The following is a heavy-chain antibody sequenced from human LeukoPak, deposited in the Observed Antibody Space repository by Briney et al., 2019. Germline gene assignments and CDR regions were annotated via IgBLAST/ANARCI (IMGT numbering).Heavy chain of an antibody. J-gene: IGHJ4*02. CDR1: GFTLTTYG. CDR2: IHYGGDT. Sequence: GRSLRLSCAASGFTLTTYGMHWVRQAPKKGLEWVTYIHYGGDTYYADSVKGRFTISRDSSKNTLYPQMKSLRPEDTAVYYCARAPTVLVGYCSSSSCQADYWGQGTLVTVSS. V-gene: IGHV3-30*19. CDR3: ARAPTVLVGYCSSSSCQADY. D-gene: IGHD2-2*01.